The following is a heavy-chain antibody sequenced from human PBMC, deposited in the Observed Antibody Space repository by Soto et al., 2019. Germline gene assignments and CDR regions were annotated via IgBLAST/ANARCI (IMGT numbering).Heavy chain of an antibody. D-gene: IGHD3-10*01. CDR3: ARAGDGRGRLDY. Sequence: QVQLQQWGAGLLKPSETLSLTCAVYGGSFSGYYWSWIRQPPGKGLEWIGEINHSGSTNYNPSLKSRVTLSVDTSKNQFSLKLSSVTAADTAVYYCARAGDGRGRLDYWGQGTPVTVSS. J-gene: IGHJ4*02. CDR1: GGSFSGYY. V-gene: IGHV4-34*01. CDR2: INHSGST.